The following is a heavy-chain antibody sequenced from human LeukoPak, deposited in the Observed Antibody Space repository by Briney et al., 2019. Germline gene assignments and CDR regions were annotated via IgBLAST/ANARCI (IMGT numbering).Heavy chain of an antibody. CDR3: AKYESNGWSYFDY. CDR1: GLTFSSYD. D-gene: IGHD6-19*01. CDR2: IRYDGSNK. Sequence: WGVLRLSCAASGLTFSSYDIHWVRQAPGKGLEWVAFIRYDGSNKYYADSVKGRFTVSRDNSKNTLYLQMNSLRAEDTAVYYCAKYESNGWSYFDYWGQGTLVTVSS. J-gene: IGHJ4*02. V-gene: IGHV3-30*02.